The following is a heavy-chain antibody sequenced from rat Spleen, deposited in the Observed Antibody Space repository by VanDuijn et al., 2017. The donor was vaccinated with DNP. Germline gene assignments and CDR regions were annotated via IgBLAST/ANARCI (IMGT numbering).Heavy chain of an antibody. V-gene: IGHV5-27*01. D-gene: IGHD1-4*01. CDR1: NFTISNYG. CDR2: ITNSGGST. Sequence: EVKLVESGGGLVQPGGSLKLSCAVSNFTISNYGMAWVRQAPTKGLEWVASITNSGGSTYYRDSVKGRITISRDNAKSTLYLQMDSLRSEDTATYYCTTGAGSPWGQGTSVTVSS. J-gene: IGHJ4*01. CDR3: TTGAGSP.